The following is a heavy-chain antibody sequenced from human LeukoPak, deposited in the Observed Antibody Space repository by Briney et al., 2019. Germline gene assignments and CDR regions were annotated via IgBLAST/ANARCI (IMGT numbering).Heavy chain of an antibody. CDR1: GFTFSTYA. Sequence: PGGSLRLSCAASGFTFSTYAMHWVRQAPGKGLEWVAFIRHGGTNQYYADSVKGRFTISRDNSKNTLYLQMNSLRAEDTALYYCVNLTPNDAYDIWGQGTMVTVSS. J-gene: IGHJ3*02. CDR3: VNLTPNDAYDI. CDR2: IRHGGTNQ. D-gene: IGHD2-15*01. V-gene: IGHV3-30*02.